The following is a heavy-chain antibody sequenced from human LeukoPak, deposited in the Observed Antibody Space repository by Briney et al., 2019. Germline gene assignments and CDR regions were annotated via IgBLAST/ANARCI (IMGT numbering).Heavy chain of an antibody. Sequence: GGSLRLSCAASGFTFSSYEMNWVRQAPGKGLEWVSYISNSGSTIYYADSVKGRFTISRDNAKNSLYLQMNSLRAEDTAVYYCARGELVWYYYMDVWGKGTTVTISS. D-gene: IGHD1-1*01. CDR1: GFTFSSYE. CDR2: ISNSGSTI. J-gene: IGHJ6*03. CDR3: ARGELVWYYYMDV. V-gene: IGHV3-48*03.